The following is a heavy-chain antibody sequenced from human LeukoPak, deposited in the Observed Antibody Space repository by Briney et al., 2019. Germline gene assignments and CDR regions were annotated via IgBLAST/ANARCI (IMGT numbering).Heavy chain of an antibody. V-gene: IGHV3-66*04. D-gene: IGHD2-21*02. J-gene: IGHJ4*02. CDR1: GFTVSSNY. Sequence: PGGSLRLSCAASGFTVSSNYMSWVRQAPGKGLEWVSVIYSGGRTYYADSVKGRFTISRDNSKNTLYLQMNRLRAEDTAVYYCARPRAYCGGDCYSEFDYWGQGTLVTVSS. CDR2: IYSGGRT. CDR3: ARPRAYCGGDCYSEFDY.